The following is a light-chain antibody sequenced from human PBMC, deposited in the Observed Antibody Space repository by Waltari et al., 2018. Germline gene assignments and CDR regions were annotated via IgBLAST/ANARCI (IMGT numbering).Light chain of an antibody. CDR3: CSYAGSSTWV. CDR2: GVS. J-gene: IGLJ3*02. Sequence: HSALTQPAAVSGSPGQSITILCTGTSSDVGGYNYVFWYQQHPGKAPKLMIYGVSKRPSGVSNRFSGSKSGNTASLTISGLQAEDEADYYCCSYAGSSTWVFGGGTKLTVL. CDR1: SSDVGGYNY. V-gene: IGLV2-23*02.